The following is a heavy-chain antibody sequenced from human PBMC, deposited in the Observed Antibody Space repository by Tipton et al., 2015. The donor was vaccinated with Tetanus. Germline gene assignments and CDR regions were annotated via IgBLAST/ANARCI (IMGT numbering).Heavy chain of an antibody. CDR2: IDPNSGGT. V-gene: IGHV1-2*02. CDR1: GYTFTGYY. J-gene: IGHJ6*02. D-gene: IGHD3-22*01. Sequence: QMQLVQSGAEVKKPGASVKVSCKASGYTFTGYYIYWVRQAPGQGLEWMGWIDPNSGGTVYAQKFQGRVTMTRDTSISTAYMELRSLRSDGTAGYYCARDRGDYIYYGMDVWGPGTTVTVS. CDR3: ARDRGDYIYYGMDV.